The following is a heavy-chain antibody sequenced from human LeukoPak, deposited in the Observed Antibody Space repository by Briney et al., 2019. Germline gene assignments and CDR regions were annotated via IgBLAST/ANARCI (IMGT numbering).Heavy chain of an antibody. D-gene: IGHD5-12*01. V-gene: IGHV3-23*01. Sequence: GGSLRLSCAASGFTFSSYAMSWVRQAPGKGLEWVSFISNSGGRTFYTDSVKGRFTISRDNSKITLYLQMNSLRAEDTAVYYCAKSYNGYESKPDYWGQGTLVTVSS. CDR3: AKSYNGYESKPDY. CDR2: ISNSGGRT. J-gene: IGHJ4*02. CDR1: GFTFSSYA.